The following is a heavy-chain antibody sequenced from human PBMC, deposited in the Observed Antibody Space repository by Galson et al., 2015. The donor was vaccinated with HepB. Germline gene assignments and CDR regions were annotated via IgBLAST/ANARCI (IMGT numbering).Heavy chain of an antibody. CDR1: GVSIGTYY. CDR2: IYSDGTT. V-gene: IGHV4-59*08. CDR3: ASHPDYGDY. J-gene: IGHJ4*01. Sequence: SETLSLTCTVSGVSIGTYYWSWFRQSPGKRLEWIGYIYSDGTTTYSPSLKSRITISTDTSKRQLSLTVRSVTAADTAVYSCASHPDYGDYWGQGTLVTVSS.